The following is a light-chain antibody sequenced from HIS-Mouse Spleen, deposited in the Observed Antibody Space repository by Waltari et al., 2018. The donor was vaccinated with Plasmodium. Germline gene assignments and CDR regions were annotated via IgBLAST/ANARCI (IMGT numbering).Light chain of an antibody. CDR1: KLGAKY. CDR2: QDS. J-gene: IGLJ2*01. V-gene: IGLV3-1*01. CDR3: QAWDSSTVV. Sequence: SYELTQPPSVSVSPGQTASITCSGDKLGAKYACWYQQKPGQSPVLVIYQDSKRPSGIPERFAGSNCGNTATLTISGTQAMDEADYYCQAWDSSTVVFGGGTKLTVL.